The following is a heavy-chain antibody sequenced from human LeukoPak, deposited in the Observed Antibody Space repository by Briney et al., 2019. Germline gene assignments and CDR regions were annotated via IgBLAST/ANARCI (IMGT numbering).Heavy chain of an antibody. CDR2: IYSDGST. CDR3: AREIGRDIDY. V-gene: IGHV3-53*01. CDR1: GFTVHSNY. Sequence: GGSLGLSCAVSGFTVHSNYMTWVRQAPGKGLEWVSIIYSDGSTYYADSVKGRITISRDSSKNTVYLQLNSLRAEDTAVYYCAREIGRDIDYWGRGTLVTVSS. J-gene: IGHJ4*02. D-gene: IGHD2/OR15-2a*01.